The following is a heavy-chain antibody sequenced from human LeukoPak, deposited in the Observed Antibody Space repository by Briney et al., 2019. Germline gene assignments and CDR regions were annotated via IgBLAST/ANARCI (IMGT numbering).Heavy chain of an antibody. V-gene: IGHV3-21*04. CDR2: FGTRSTSV. CDR1: GFTFSGYS. J-gene: IGHJ4*02. Sequence: PGGSLRLSCTASGFTFSGYSMNWIRQAPGKGLEWVSSFGTRSTSVYHAGSVKGRFAISRDNAKNALYLQMSSLRAEDTAIYYCARRYFDYWGQGTLVTVSS. CDR3: ARRYFDY.